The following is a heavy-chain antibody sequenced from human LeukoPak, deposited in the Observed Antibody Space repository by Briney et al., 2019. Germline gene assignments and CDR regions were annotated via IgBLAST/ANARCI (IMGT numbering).Heavy chain of an antibody. CDR1: GGSISSHY. CDR2: IYYSGST. J-gene: IGHJ5*02. V-gene: IGHV4-59*11. Sequence: SETLSLTCTVSGGSISSHYWSWIRQPPGKGLEWIGYIYYSGSTNYNPSLKSRVTISVDTSKNQFSLKLSSVTAADTAVYYCARRFPKTGWFDPWGQGTLVTVSS. D-gene: IGHD7-27*01. CDR3: ARRFPKTGWFDP.